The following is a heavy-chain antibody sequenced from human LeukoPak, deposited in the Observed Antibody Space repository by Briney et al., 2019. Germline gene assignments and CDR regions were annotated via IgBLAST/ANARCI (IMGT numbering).Heavy chain of an antibody. CDR1: GYTFTSYG. D-gene: IGHD2-21*02. CDR3: ARGLRGRYFDY. J-gene: IGHJ4*02. CDR2: INPNSGGT. Sequence: ASVKVSCKASGYTFTSYGISWVRQAPGQGLEWMGWINPNSGGTNYAQKFQGRVTMTRDTSISTAYMELSRLRSDDTAVYYCARGLRGRYFDYWGQGTLVTVSS. V-gene: IGHV1-2*02.